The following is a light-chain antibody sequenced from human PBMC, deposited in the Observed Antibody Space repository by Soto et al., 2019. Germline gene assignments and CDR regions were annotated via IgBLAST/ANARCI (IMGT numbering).Light chain of an antibody. CDR1: QGIRNF. J-gene: IGKJ3*01. CDR2: AAS. V-gene: IGKV1-27*01. CDR3: QKYSSVPV. Sequence: DIQMTQSPPSLSASVGDRVTITCRASQGIRNFVAWYQQKPVKAPKLLIYAASTLQSGVPSRFSGSGSGTDFTLTIHSLTPEDVATYSCQKYSSVPVFGPGTKVEVK.